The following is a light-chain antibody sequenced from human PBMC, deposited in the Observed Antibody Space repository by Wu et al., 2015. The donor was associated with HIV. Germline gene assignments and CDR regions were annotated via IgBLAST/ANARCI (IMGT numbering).Light chain of an antibody. V-gene: IGKV1-39*01. CDR1: QSISSY. CDR3: QQGNSFPFT. Sequence: IQLTQSPSSLSASVGDRVTITCRASQSISSYLNWYQEKPGKAPKLLIYAASSLQSGVPSRFSGSGSGTDFTLTINSLQPEDFATYSCQQGNSFPFTFGGGTKVEIK. CDR2: AAS. J-gene: IGKJ4*01.